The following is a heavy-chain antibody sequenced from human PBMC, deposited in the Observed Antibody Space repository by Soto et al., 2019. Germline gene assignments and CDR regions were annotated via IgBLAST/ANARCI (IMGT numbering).Heavy chain of an antibody. CDR2: IIPIFGTA. J-gene: IGHJ4*02. Sequence: QVQLVQSGAEVKKPGSSVKVSCKASGGTFSSYAISWVRQAPGQGLEWMGGIIPIFGTANYAQKFQGRVTITADKSTSTAYMELSSLRSEDTAVYYCARAPPRDCGGDCYSGFDYWGQGTLLTVSS. V-gene: IGHV1-69*06. D-gene: IGHD2-21*02. CDR1: GGTFSSYA. CDR3: ARAPPRDCGGDCYSGFDY.